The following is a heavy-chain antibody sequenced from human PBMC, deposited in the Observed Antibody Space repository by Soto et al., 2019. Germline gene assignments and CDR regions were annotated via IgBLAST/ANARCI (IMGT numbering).Heavy chain of an antibody. J-gene: IGHJ6*02. CDR1: GGTFSSYS. CDR3: ARRPRSDYYYGMDV. CDR2: IIPIFGTA. Sequence: SVKVSCKASGGTFSSYSISWVLQAPGQGLEWMGGIIPIFGTANYAQKFQGRVTITADESTSTAYMELSSLRSEDTAVYYCARRPRSDYYYGMDVWGQGTTVTVSS. V-gene: IGHV1-69*13.